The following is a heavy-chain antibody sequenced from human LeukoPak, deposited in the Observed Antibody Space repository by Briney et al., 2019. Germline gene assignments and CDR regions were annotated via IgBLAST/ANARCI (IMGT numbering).Heavy chain of an antibody. CDR3: VRNLAVAGTCFDS. CDR2: IKQDGSDR. Sequence: GGSLRLSCAASGFTFRNYWMSWVRQAPGTGLEWVANIKQDGSDRNYVTSVRDRFTISRDNAESSLYLQMNSLRVEDTAVYYCVRNLAVAGTCFDSWGQGTLVTVSS. D-gene: IGHD6-19*01. V-gene: IGHV3-7*03. J-gene: IGHJ4*02. CDR1: GFTFRNYW.